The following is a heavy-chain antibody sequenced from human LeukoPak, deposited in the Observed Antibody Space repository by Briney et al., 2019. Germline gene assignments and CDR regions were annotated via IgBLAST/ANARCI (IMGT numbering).Heavy chain of an antibody. J-gene: IGHJ4*02. V-gene: IGHV4-59*12. CDR3: ARDRYYYGSGSYFGIDY. CDR1: GGSISSYY. Sequence: PSETLSLTCTVSGGSISSYYWSWIRQPPGKGLEWIGYIYYSGSTNYNPSLKSRVTISVDTSKNQFSLKLSSVTAADTAVYYCARDRYYYGSGSYFGIDYWGQGTLVTVSS. CDR2: IYYSGST. D-gene: IGHD3-10*01.